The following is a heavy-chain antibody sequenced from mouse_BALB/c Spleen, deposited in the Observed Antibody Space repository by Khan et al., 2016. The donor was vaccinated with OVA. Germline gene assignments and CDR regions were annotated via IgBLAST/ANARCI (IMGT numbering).Heavy chain of an antibody. CDR1: GFTFSTYG. D-gene: IGHD1-1*01. J-gene: IGHJ3*01. V-gene: IGHV5-6*01. CDR2: ISTGGHYT. CDR3: ARLAYYYDSEGFAY. Sequence: EVKLVESGGDLVKPGGSLKLSCAASGFTFSTYGMSWVRQTPDKRLEWVATISTGGHYTYYQDSVKGRFTISRDNAKNTLYLQMTSLKSEDTAMFYCARLAYYYDSEGFAYWGQGTLVTVSA.